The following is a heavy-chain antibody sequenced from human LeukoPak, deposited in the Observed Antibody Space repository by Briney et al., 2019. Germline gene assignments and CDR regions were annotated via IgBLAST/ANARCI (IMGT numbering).Heavy chain of an antibody. CDR1: GGSISSYY. CDR2: IYYSGST. D-gene: IGHD2-15*01. Sequence: SETLSLTCTVSGGSISSYYWSWIRQPPGKGLEWIGYIYYSGSTNYNPSLKSRVTISVDRSKNQFSLKLSSVTAADTAVYYCARGPVYCSGGSCYSGWFDPWGQGTLVTVSS. J-gene: IGHJ5*02. CDR3: ARGPVYCSGGSCYSGWFDP. V-gene: IGHV4-59*12.